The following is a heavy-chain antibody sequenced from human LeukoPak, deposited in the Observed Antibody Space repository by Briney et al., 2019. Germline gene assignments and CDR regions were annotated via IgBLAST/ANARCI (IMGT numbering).Heavy chain of an antibody. Sequence: GGSLRLSCAASGFTFSSYSMNWVRQAPGKGLEWVSSISSSSGYIYYADSVKGRFTISRDNAKNSLYLQMNSLRAEDTAVYYCARKRFHYYYYMDVWGKGTTVTISS. V-gene: IGHV3-21*01. CDR3: ARKRFHYYYYMDV. D-gene: IGHD3-16*01. CDR1: GFTFSSYS. CDR2: ISSSSGYI. J-gene: IGHJ6*03.